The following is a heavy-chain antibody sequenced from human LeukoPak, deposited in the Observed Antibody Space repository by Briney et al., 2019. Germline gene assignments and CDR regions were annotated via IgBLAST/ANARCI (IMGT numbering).Heavy chain of an antibody. J-gene: IGHJ4*02. CDR3: ARGIAVAGFDY. V-gene: IGHV4-59*01. D-gene: IGHD6-19*01. CDR2: IYYSGST. CDR1: AGSISSYY. Sequence: SETLSLTCTVSAGSISSYYWSWLRQPQGKGLEWIGYIYYSGSTNYNPSLKSRVTITVDTSKNQFFLKLSSVTAADTAVYYCARGIAVAGFDYCGQGTLVTVSS.